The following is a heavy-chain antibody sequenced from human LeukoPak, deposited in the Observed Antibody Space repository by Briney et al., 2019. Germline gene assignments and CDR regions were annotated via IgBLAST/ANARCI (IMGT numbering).Heavy chain of an antibody. CDR1: GFTFTSSA. D-gene: IGHD6-25*01. CDR3: AAASGVAPVDY. CDR2: IVVGSGNT. V-gene: IGHV1-58*01. J-gene: IGHJ4*02. Sequence: SVKVSCKASGFTFTSSAVQWVRQARGQRLEWIGWIVVGSGNTNYAQKFQGRVTITRDMSTSTAYMVLSSPRSEDTAVYYCAAASGVAPVDYWGQGTLVTVSS.